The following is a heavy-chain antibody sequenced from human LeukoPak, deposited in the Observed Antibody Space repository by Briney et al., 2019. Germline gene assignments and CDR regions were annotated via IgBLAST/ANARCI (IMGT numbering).Heavy chain of an antibody. CDR1: GYTFTGYY. CDR2: INPNSGGT. D-gene: IGHD2-15*01. Sequence: ASVKVSCKASGYTFTGYYMHWVRQAPGQGLEWMGWINPNSGGTNYAQKFQGRVTMTRDTSISTAYMELSRLRSDDTAVYYCASLDCSGGSCFRNWFDPWGQGTLVTVSS. CDR3: ASLDCSGGSCFRNWFDP. V-gene: IGHV1-2*02. J-gene: IGHJ5*02.